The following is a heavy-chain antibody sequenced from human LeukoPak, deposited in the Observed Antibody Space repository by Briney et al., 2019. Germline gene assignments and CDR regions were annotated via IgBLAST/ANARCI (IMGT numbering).Heavy chain of an antibody. D-gene: IGHD5-24*01. Sequence: SVKVSCKASGGTFSNYAISWVRQAPGQGLEWMGGIIPIFGTANYAQKFQDRVTITADKSTSTAYMELSSLRSEDTAVYYCARGRDGYITECFQHWGQGTLVTVSS. CDR3: ARGRDGYITECFQH. J-gene: IGHJ1*01. CDR1: GGTFSNYA. V-gene: IGHV1-69*06. CDR2: IIPIFGTA.